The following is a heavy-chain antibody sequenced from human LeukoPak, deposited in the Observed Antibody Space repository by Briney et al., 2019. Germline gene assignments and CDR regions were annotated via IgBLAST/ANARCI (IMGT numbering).Heavy chain of an antibody. CDR1: GFTFSGYA. CDR3: VRTYSTSWYCFEY. D-gene: IGHD2-2*01. V-gene: IGHV3-64D*06. CDR2: ITTNGGST. Sequence: GGSLRLSCSASGFTFSGYAMHWVRQAPGEGLDYVSGITTNGGSTYYADSVKGRFTISRDNSKNTLYLQMISLRAEDTAVYYCVRTYSTSWYCFEYWGQGTLVTVSS. J-gene: IGHJ4*02.